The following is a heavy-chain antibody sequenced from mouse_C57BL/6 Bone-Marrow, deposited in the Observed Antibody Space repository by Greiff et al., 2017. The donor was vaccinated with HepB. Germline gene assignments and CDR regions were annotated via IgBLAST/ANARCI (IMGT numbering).Heavy chain of an antibody. CDR2: IYPGSGST. Sequence: VQLKQPGAELVKPGASVKMSCKASGYTFTSYWITWVKQRPGQGLEWIGDIYPGSGSTNYNEKFKSKATLTVDTSSSTAYMQLSSLTSEDSAVYYCARFTTVVAEDYWGQGTTLTVSS. CDR3: ARFTTVVAEDY. D-gene: IGHD1-1*01. V-gene: IGHV1-55*01. CDR1: GYTFTSYW. J-gene: IGHJ2*01.